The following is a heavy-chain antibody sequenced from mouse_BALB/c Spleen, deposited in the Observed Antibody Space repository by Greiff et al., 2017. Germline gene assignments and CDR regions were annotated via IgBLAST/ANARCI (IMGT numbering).Heavy chain of an antibody. CDR2: INPYNDGT. CDR3: ARERYYYGSSRAMDY. D-gene: IGHD1-1*01. Sequence: EVQLVESGPEMVKPGASVKMSCKASGYTFTSYVMHWVKQKPGQGLEWIGYINPYNDGTKYNEKFKGKATLTSDKSSSTAYMELSSLTSEDSAVYYCARERYYYGSSRAMDYWGQGTSVTVSS. CDR1: GYTFTSYV. J-gene: IGHJ4*01. V-gene: IGHV1-14*01.